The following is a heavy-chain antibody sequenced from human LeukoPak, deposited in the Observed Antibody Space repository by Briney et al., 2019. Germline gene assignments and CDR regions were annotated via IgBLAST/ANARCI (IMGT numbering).Heavy chain of an antibody. V-gene: IGHV1-69*13. CDR1: GGTFRSYA. Sequence: ASVKVSCKASGGTFRSYAITWVRQAPGQGLEWMGGIIPIFGTANYARKFQDRVTITADESTSTAYMELSSLRSEDTAVYYCARDVRHRYCSSSSCYWGWLDPWGQGTLVTVSS. J-gene: IGHJ5*02. CDR2: IIPIFGTA. CDR3: ARDVRHRYCSSSSCYWGWLDP. D-gene: IGHD2-2*01.